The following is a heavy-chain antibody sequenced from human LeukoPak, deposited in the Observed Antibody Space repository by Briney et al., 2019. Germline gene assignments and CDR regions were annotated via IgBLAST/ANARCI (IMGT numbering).Heavy chain of an antibody. CDR1: GYTFTGYY. J-gene: IGHJ3*02. CDR2: INPNSGGT. CDR3: ARVRDYGSGRGAFDI. V-gene: IGHV1-2*04. D-gene: IGHD3-10*01. Sequence: GASVKVSCKASGYTFTGYYMHWVRQAPGQGLEWMGWINPNSGGTNYAQKFQGWVTMTRDTSISTAYMELSRLRSDDTAAYYCARVRDYGSGRGAFDIWGQGTMVTVSS.